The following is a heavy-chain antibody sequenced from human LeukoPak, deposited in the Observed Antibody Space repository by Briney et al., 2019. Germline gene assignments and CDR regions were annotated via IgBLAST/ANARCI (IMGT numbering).Heavy chain of an antibody. V-gene: IGHV4-39*07. CDR3: ARDPFGGMGWFDP. J-gene: IGHJ5*02. Sequence: SETLSLTCTVSGGSISTSNYYWGWIRQPPGKGLEWIGNIFYSGSTYYSPSLKSRVTISVDTSKNQFSLKLSSVTAADTAVYYCARDPFGGMGWFDPWGQGTLVTVSS. CDR1: GGSISTSNYY. D-gene: IGHD3-10*01. CDR2: IFYSGST.